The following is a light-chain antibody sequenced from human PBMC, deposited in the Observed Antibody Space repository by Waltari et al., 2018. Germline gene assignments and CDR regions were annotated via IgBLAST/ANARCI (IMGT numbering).Light chain of an antibody. J-gene: IGKJ4*01. CDR2: DAS. CDR1: QSVSSY. V-gene: IGKV3-11*01. CDR3: QQRSNWPRLT. Sequence: EIVLTQSPATLSLSPGERATLSCRASQSVSSYLAWYQQKPGQAPRLLIYDASNRATGIPARFIGSESGTDFTLTISSLEPEDFAVYYCQQRSNWPRLTFGGGTKVEIK.